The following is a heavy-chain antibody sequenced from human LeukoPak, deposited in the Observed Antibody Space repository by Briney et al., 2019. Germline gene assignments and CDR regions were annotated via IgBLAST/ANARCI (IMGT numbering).Heavy chain of an antibody. J-gene: IGHJ6*03. V-gene: IGHV3-74*01. CDR2: INSDGSST. CDR1: GFTFSSYW. Sequence: GGSLRLSCTASGFTFSSYWMHWVRQAPGKGLVWVSRINSDGSSTSYADSVKGRFTISRDNAKNTLYLQMNSLRAEDTAVYYCARGEVYYYDSSGYYYYYYYMDVWGKGTTVTVSS. D-gene: IGHD3-22*01. CDR3: ARGEVYYYDSSGYYYYYYYMDV.